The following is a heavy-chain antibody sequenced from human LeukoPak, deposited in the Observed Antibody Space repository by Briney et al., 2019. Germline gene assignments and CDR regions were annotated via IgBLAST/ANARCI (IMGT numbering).Heavy chain of an antibody. Sequence: SETLSLTCTVSGGSISSGSYYWSWIRQPAGKGLEWIGRIYTSGSTNYNPSLKSRVTISVDTSKNQFSLKLSSVTAADTAVYYCARARDYYDSSGYYYVFDYWGQGTLVTVSS. V-gene: IGHV4-61*02. J-gene: IGHJ4*02. CDR3: ARARDYYDSSGYYYVFDY. CDR2: IYTSGST. D-gene: IGHD3-22*01. CDR1: GGSISSGSYY.